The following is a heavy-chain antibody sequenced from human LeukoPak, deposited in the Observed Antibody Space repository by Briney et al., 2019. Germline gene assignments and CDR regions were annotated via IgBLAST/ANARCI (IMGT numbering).Heavy chain of an antibody. CDR2: MNPNSGNT. V-gene: IGHV1-8*01. CDR1: GYTFTSYD. J-gene: IGHJ5*02. Sequence: GASVKVSCKASGYTFTSYDINWVRQATGQGLEWMGWMNPNSGNTGYAQKFQGRVTMTRNTSISTAYMELSSLRSEDTAVYYCASTRGVADRRAWFDPWGQGTLVTVSS. CDR3: ASTRGVADRRAWFDP. D-gene: IGHD6-6*01.